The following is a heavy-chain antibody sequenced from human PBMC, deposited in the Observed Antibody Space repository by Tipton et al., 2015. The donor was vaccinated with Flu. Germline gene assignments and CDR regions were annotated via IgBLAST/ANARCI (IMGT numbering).Heavy chain of an antibody. CDR1: GFTVSRYG. CDR3: AKPYGTSWYPNWYFDL. CDR2: VSFDVNEK. Sequence: RSLRLSCAASGFTVSRYGLHWVRQAPGKGLEWVAFVSFDVNEKHYADSVKGRFTISRDNSKNTVFLRLDSLRPEDTAVYYCAKPYGTSWYPNWYFDLWGRGSLVTVSS. V-gene: IGHV3-30*18. J-gene: IGHJ2*01. D-gene: IGHD6-13*01.